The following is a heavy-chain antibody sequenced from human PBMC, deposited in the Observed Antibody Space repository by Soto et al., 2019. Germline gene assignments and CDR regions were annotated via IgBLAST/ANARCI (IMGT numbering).Heavy chain of an antibody. D-gene: IGHD2-2*01. V-gene: IGHV3-23*01. CDR1: GFSFSTYA. Sequence: EVQLLESGGGLVQPGGSLRLSCAVYGFSFSTYAMSWVRQAPGKGLEWVSGISAGGGNTYYADSVRGRFTISRDNSKETLYLQITSLRAEDTAFYYCAKHAAYQLVSWFDPWGQGTLITVSS. J-gene: IGHJ5*02. CDR3: AKHAAYQLVSWFDP. CDR2: ISAGGGNT.